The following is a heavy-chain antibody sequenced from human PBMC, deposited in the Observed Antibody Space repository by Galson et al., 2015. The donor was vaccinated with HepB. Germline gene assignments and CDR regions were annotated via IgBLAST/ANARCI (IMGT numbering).Heavy chain of an antibody. CDR3: ARALTDTAMVNDY. V-gene: IGHV3-11*06. CDR1: GFTLSDYY. CDR2: ISSSSYT. J-gene: IGHJ4*02. Sequence: SLRLSCAASGFTLSDYYMSWIRQAPGKGLEWVSYISSSSYTNYADSVKGRFTISRDNAKNSLYLQMNSLRAEDTAVYYCARALTDTAMVNDYWGQGTLVTVSS. D-gene: IGHD5-18*01.